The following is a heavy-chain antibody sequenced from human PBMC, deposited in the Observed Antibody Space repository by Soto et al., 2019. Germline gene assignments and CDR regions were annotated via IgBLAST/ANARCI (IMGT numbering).Heavy chain of an antibody. Sequence: GSGPTLVTPTQTLTLTCTFSGFSLSTSGMCVSWLRQPPGKALEWLGLIDWDDDKYYSTSLKTRLSISRDTSKNQVVFAMTNMDPVDTATYYCARSIALTGTYYFDNWGQGTLVTVSS. CDR1: GFSLSTSGMC. CDR2: IDWDDDK. J-gene: IGHJ4*02. D-gene: IGHD6-19*01. CDR3: ARSIALTGTYYFDN. V-gene: IGHV2-70*01.